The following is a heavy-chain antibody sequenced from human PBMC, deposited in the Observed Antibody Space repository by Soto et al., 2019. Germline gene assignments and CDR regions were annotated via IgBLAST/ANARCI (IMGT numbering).Heavy chain of an antibody. Sequence: GGSLRLSCAASGFTFSSYAMSWVRQAPGKGLEWVSAISGSGGSTYYADSVKGRFTISRDNSKNTLYPQMNSLRAEDTAVYYCAIYRKGQLGPPPYYYYYGMDVWGQGTTVTVSS. V-gene: IGHV3-23*01. J-gene: IGHJ6*02. CDR2: ISGSGGST. D-gene: IGHD6-6*01. CDR3: AIYRKGQLGPPPYYYYYGMDV. CDR1: GFTFSSYA.